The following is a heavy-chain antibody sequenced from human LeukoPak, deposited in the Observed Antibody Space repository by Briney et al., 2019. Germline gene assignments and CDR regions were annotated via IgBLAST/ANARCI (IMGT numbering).Heavy chain of an antibody. J-gene: IGHJ4*02. CDR2: IYYSGST. Sequence: PSETLSLTCTVSGVSISSYYWSWIRQPPGKGLEGIGYIYYSGSTNYNPSLKSRVTISVDTSKNQFSLKLSSVTAADTAVYYCASSYDSSGYWVNWGQGTLVTVSS. V-gene: IGHV4-59*01. D-gene: IGHD3-22*01. CDR1: GVSISSYY. CDR3: ASSYDSSGYWVN.